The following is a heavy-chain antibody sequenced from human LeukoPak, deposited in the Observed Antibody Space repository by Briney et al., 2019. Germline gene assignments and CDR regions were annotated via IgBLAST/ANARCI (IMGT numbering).Heavy chain of an antibody. Sequence: SVKVSCKASGYTFTSYGISWVRQAPGQGLEWMGGIIPIFGTANYAQKFQGRVTITADESTSTAYMELSSLRSEDTAVYYCATNRYSYALRGYYYGMDVWGQGTTVTVSS. CDR3: ATNRYSYALRGYYYGMDV. CDR1: GYTFTSYG. V-gene: IGHV1-69*13. J-gene: IGHJ6*02. D-gene: IGHD5-18*01. CDR2: IIPIFGTA.